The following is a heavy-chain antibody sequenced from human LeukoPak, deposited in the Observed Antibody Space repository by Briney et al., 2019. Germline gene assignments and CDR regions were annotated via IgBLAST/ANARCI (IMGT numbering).Heavy chain of an antibody. Sequence: GGSLRLSCAASGFILSNYAMHWVRQPAGKGLEWVSALGTAGDTFYPGSVRGRFTISRDNAKKSLFLQMSSLRAEDTAIYYCARQSTPHGNFDYWGQGTLVTVSS. CDR3: ARQSTPHGNFDY. V-gene: IGHV3-13*01. CDR2: LGTAGDT. D-gene: IGHD5-24*01. J-gene: IGHJ4*02. CDR1: GFILSNYA.